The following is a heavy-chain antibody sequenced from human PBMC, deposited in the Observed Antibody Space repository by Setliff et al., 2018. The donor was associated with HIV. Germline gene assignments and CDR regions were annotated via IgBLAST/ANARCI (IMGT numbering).Heavy chain of an antibody. J-gene: IGHJ6*02. V-gene: IGHV1-69*04. CDR3: ARETYFFDVTTFYSYALGV. CDR2: VNSVRVMA. Sequence: SVKVSCKASGGTLRSYGMTWVRQAPGQGLEWMGTVNSVRVMANYAEKFQGKVTITADRSTSTSYMELRGLRSEDTAVYFCARETYFFDVTTFYSYALGVWGQGTTVTVSS. CDR1: GGTLRSYG. D-gene: IGHD4-17*01.